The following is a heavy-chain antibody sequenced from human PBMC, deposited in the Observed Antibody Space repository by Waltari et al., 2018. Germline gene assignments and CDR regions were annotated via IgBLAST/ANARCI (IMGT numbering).Heavy chain of an antibody. Sequence: QVQLVESGGGVVQPGRSLRLSCVVSGFTFSAYGMHWVRQGPGKGMEGVAGVTSDGSNQHYADSVKGRLTISRDNSKSTLYLQMSSLRADDTAAYYCAKGLYSGSYYFDYWGQGTLVTVSS. V-gene: IGHV3-30*18. CDR1: GFTFSAYG. CDR2: VTSDGSNQ. J-gene: IGHJ4*02. CDR3: AKGLYSGSYYFDY. D-gene: IGHD1-26*01.